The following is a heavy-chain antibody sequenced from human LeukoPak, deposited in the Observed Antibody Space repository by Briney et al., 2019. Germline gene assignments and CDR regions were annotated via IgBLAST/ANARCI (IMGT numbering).Heavy chain of an antibody. CDR3: ARVHAWAVRGSPFDY. CDR1: GGSVSSGSYY. V-gene: IGHV4-61*01. J-gene: IGHJ4*02. Sequence: SETLSLTCTVSGGSVSSGSYYWSWIRQPPGKGLEWIGYIYYSGSTNYNPSLKSRVTISVDTSKNQFSLKLSSVTAADTAVYYCARVHAWAVRGSPFDYWGQGTLVTVSS. CDR2: IYYSGST. D-gene: IGHD3-10*01.